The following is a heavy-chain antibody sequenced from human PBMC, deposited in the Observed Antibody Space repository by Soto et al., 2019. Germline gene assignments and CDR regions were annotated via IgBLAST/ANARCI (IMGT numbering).Heavy chain of an antibody. CDR1: GFTFSSYA. J-gene: IGHJ6*02. CDR2: ISYDGSNK. D-gene: IGHD3-9*01. Sequence: GGSLRLSCAASGFTFSSYAMHWVRQAPGKGLEWVAVISYDGSNKYYADSVKGRFTISRDNSKNTLYLQMNSLRAEDTAVYYCARDILTGPLGYYYGMDVWGQGTTVTAP. V-gene: IGHV3-30-3*01. CDR3: ARDILTGPLGYYYGMDV.